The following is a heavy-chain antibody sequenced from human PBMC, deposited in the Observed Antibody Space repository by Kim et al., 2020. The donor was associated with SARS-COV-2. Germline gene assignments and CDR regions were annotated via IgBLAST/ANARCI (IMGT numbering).Heavy chain of an antibody. CDR3: ARDDCSSTSCYQVVAFDI. CDR2: IIPILGIA. CDR1: GGTFSSYA. Sequence: SVKVSCKASGGTFSSYAISWVRQAPGQGLEWMGRIIPILGIANYAQKFQGRVTLTADKSTSTAYMELSSLRSEDTAVYYCARDDCSSTSCYQVVAFDIW. D-gene: IGHD2-2*01. J-gene: IGHJ3*02. V-gene: IGHV1-69*04.